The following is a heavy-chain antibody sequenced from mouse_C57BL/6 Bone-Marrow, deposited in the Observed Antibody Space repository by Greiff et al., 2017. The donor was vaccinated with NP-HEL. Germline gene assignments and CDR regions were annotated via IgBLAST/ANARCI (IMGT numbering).Heavy chain of an antibody. CDR1: GFTFSDYY. Sequence: EVKVVESEGGLVQPGSSMKLSCTASGFTFSDYYMAWVRQVPEKGLEWVANINYDGSSTYYLDSLKSRFIISRDNAKNNLYLQMSSLKSEDTATYYCARDGLLDYWGQGTTLTVSS. V-gene: IGHV5-16*01. D-gene: IGHD2-1*01. J-gene: IGHJ2*01. CDR2: INYDGSST. CDR3: ARDGLLDY.